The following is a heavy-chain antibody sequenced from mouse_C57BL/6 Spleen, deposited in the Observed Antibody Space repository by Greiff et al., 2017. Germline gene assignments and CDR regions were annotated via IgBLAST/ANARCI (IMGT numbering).Heavy chain of an antibody. CDR1: GFSLTSYG. J-gene: IGHJ4*01. V-gene: IGHV2-2*01. D-gene: IGHD1-1*01. CDR2: IWSGGST. Sequence: LQESGPGLVQPSQSLSITCTVSGFSLTSYGVHWVRQSPGKGLEWLGVIWSGGSTDYNAAFISRLSISKDNSKSQVFFKMNSLQADDTAIYYCARNGYYYGSRYYAMDYWGQGTSVTVSS. CDR3: ARNGYYYGSRYYAMDY.